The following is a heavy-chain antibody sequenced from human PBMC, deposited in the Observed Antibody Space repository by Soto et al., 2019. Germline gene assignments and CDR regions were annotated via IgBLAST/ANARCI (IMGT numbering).Heavy chain of an antibody. CDR2: VTNTGGDK. V-gene: IGHV3-23*01. D-gene: IGHD2-2*01. CDR1: GFTFSNNA. Sequence: GGSLRLSCAASGFTFSNNAMSWVRQAPGKGLELVSIVTNTGGDKLYADSVKGRFIISRDNSKNTLYLQMNSLRAEDTAVYYCARVVKRRYQPDYWGQGTLVTVSS. J-gene: IGHJ4*02. CDR3: ARVVKRRYQPDY.